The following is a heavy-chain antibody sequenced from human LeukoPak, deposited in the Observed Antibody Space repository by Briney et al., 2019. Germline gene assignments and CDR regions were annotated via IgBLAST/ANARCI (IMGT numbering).Heavy chain of an antibody. D-gene: IGHD2-2*01. Sequence: GGSLRLSCAASGFTFSSYWMHWVRRAPGKGLVWVSRINSDGSSTSHADSVKGRFTISRDNAKNSLYLQMNSLTAEDTALYYCARGVAVSYQPVDYWGQGTLVTVSS. J-gene: IGHJ4*02. CDR1: GFTFSSYW. CDR3: ARGVAVSYQPVDY. V-gene: IGHV3-74*01. CDR2: INSDGSST.